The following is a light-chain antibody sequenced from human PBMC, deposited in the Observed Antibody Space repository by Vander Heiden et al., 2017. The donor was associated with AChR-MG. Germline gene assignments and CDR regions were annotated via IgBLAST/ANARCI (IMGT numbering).Light chain of an antibody. Sequence: QSALTQPASVSGSPGQSITISCTGPSSDIGAYDFVSWYQQHPGKAPKLMIYQVNNRPSGVSNRFSGSKSGNTASLTISGLQAEDEADYFCSSYTTSSTYVFGTGTKVTVL. CDR2: QVN. V-gene: IGLV2-14*01. J-gene: IGLJ1*01. CDR3: SSYTTSSTYV. CDR1: SSDIGAYDF.